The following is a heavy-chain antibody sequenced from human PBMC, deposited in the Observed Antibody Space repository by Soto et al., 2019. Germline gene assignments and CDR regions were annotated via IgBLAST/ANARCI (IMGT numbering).Heavy chain of an antibody. CDR2: IYYSGST. J-gene: IGHJ5*02. D-gene: IGHD6-19*01. V-gene: IGHV4-39*01. CDR1: GGSISSSSYY. CDR3: ARHESGHSSGWYKTKNWFDP. Sequence: PSETLSLTCTVSGGSISSSSYYWGWIRQPPGKGLEWIGSIYYSGSTYYNPSLKSRVTISVDTSKNQFSLKLSSVTAADTAVYYCARHESGHSSGWYKTKNWFDPWGQGTLVTVSS.